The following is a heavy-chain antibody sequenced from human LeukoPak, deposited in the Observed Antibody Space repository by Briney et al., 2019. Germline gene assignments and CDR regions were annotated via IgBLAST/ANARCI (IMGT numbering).Heavy chain of an antibody. J-gene: IGHJ4*02. CDR3: ARIVAATFKRQQPPGEVY. D-gene: IGHD5-12*01. CDR2: IQYDGSYK. Sequence: GGSLRLSCAASGFTFSGYGMHWVRQAPGKGLEWVAFIQYDGSYKYYTDSVKGRFTISRDTSNNTLYLQMNFLKPEDSAVYYCARIVAATFKRQQPPGEVYWGQGTLVTVSS. V-gene: IGHV3-30*02. CDR1: GFTFSGYG.